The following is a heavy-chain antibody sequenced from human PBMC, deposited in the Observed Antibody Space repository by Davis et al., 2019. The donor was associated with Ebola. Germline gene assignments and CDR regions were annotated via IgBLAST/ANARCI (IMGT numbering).Heavy chain of an antibody. CDR3: AREGYYYGSGSTHWFDP. CDR2: IYYSGST. V-gene: IGHV4-59*12. Sequence: MPSETLSLTCTVSGGSISSYYWSWIRQPPGKGLEWIGYIYYSGSTNYNPSLKSRVTISVDTSTNQFSLKLSSVTAADTAVYYCAREGYYYGSGSTHWFDPWGQGTLVTVSS. CDR1: GGSISSYY. D-gene: IGHD3-10*01. J-gene: IGHJ5*02.